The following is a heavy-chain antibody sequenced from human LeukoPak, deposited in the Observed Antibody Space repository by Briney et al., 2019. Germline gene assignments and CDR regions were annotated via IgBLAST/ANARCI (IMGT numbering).Heavy chain of an antibody. CDR2: IYYSRST. CDR1: GGSISSYY. D-gene: IGHD5-12*01. V-gene: IGHV4-59*12. Sequence: SETLSLTCTVSGGSISSYYWSWIRQPPGKGLEWIGYIYYSRSTNYNPSLKSRVTISVDTSKNQFSLKLSSVTAADTAVYYCARAVATGYDYGMDVWGQGTTVTVSS. CDR3: ARAVATGYDYGMDV. J-gene: IGHJ6*02.